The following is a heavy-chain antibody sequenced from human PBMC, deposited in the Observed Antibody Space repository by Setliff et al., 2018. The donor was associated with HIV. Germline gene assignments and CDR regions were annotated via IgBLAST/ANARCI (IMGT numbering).Heavy chain of an antibody. V-gene: IGHV4-28*01. D-gene: IGHD3-22*01. CDR2: IYYSGST. CDR1: GYSIRSNNW. Sequence: SETLSLTCAVSGYSIRSNNWWGWIRQPPGKGLEWIGYIYYSGSTYYNPSLKSRVTMSVDTSKNQFSLHLSSVTAVDTAVYYCARIVRYYDSSGYLYYFDYWGQGTLVTVS. CDR3: ARIVRYYDSSGYLYYFDY. J-gene: IGHJ4*02.